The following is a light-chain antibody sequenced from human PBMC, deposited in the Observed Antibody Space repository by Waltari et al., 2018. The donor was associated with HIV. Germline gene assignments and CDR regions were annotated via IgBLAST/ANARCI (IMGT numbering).Light chain of an antibody. CDR1: TSNVASNS. J-gene: IGLJ2*01. V-gene: IGLV1-47*01. CDR2: MNH. Sequence: QSVLTQPPSASGTPGQRVTLSCFGGTSNVASNSVYWYQQVPGTTPKLLIYMNHEQPSGVPDRFSGSKSGTSASLAVSGLRSEDEAAYYCAVWDDSLNGLVFGGGTKLTVL. CDR3: AVWDDSLNGLV.